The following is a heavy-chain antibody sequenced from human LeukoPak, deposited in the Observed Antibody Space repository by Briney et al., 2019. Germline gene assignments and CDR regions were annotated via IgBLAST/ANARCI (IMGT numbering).Heavy chain of an antibody. CDR1: GGTFSSYA. J-gene: IGHJ5*02. CDR2: IIPILGIA. D-gene: IGHD6-13*01. Sequence: GASVKVSCKASGGTFSSYAISWVRQAPGQGLEWMGRIIPILGIANYAQKFQGRVTITADKSTSTAYMELSSLRSEDTAVYYCAPYPSIAAAYSWFDPWGQGTLVTVSS. CDR3: APYPSIAAAYSWFDP. V-gene: IGHV1-69*04.